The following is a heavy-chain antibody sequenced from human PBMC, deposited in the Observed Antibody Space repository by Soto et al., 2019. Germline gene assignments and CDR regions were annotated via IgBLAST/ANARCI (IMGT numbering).Heavy chain of an antibody. CDR1: GYTFTSSG. Sequence: VKVSCKASGYTFTSSGISWVRQAPEQGLEWIGWIVVGSGNTNYAQKFQERVTITRDISTSTAYMELSSLRSEDTAVYYCAAGLYYYDSSGYDRIDYWGQGTLVTVSS. CDR3: AAGLYYYDSSGYDRIDY. J-gene: IGHJ4*02. CDR2: IVVGSGNT. D-gene: IGHD3-22*01. V-gene: IGHV1-58*02.